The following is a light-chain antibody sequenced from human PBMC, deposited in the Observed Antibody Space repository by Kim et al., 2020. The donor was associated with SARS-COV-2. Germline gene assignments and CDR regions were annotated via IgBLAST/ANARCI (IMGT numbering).Light chain of an antibody. V-gene: IGKV1-5*01. CDR1: HSINKW. Sequence: SASVGDRVTITGRASHSINKWLAWYQQKPGKAPKLLISDASSLESGVPSRFSGSGSGTDFTLTIASLQPDDFATYYSQQYDAYTYTFGQGTKLEI. CDR3: QQYDAYTYT. CDR2: DAS. J-gene: IGKJ2*01.